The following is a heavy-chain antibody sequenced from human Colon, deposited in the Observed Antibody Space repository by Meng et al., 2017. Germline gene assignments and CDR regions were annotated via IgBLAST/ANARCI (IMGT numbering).Heavy chain of an antibody. J-gene: IGHJ4*02. CDR3: TRDGSV. CDR1: GLTFGDYA. Sequence: GESLKISCTASGLTFGDYAMSWVRQAPGKGLEWIGFIRSKPYGGATEYAASVKGRFSISRDDSKSIAYLQMNSLRAEDTAVYYCTRDGSVWGQGTLVTVSS. V-gene: IGHV3-49*04. CDR2: IRSKPYGGAT.